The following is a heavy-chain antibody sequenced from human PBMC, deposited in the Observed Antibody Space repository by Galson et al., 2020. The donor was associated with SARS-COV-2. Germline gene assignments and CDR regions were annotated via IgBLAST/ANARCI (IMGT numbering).Heavy chain of an antibody. J-gene: IGHJ3*02. CDR2: ISSDGADK. CDR1: GFTFSRNA. Sequence: GGSLRLSCAASGFTFSRNALHWVRQAPGRGLEWVAVISSDGADKYYRDSVKGRFSISRDNPANTLTLQMNSLRADDTAIYYCAKTKHYGSGRDRPFDIWGQGTMVIVSS. V-gene: IGHV3-30-3*02. CDR3: AKTKHYGSGRDRPFDI. D-gene: IGHD3-10*01.